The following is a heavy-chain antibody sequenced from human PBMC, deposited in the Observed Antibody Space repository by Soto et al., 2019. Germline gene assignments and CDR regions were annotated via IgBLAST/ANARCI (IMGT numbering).Heavy chain of an antibody. CDR2: TYVDGRI. D-gene: IGHD6-13*01. CDR3: ARRGYGLDV. CDR1: GVPISSTSYF. Sequence: QVQLQESGPRLVKPSETVSLTCSVYGVPISSTSYFWSWIRQPPGKGLEWIGSTYVDGRISYYPSLESRLTLSVEPSKNHVSLTMTSGTASDTALYYCARRGYGLDVWGQGTTVKVSS. V-gene: IGHV4-39*01. J-gene: IGHJ6*02.